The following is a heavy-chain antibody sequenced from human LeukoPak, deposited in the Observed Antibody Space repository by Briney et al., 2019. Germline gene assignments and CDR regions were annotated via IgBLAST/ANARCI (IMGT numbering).Heavy chain of an antibody. V-gene: IGHV4-59*01. D-gene: IGHD3/OR15-3a*01. CDR3: ARRTGYYDGFDY. Sequence: SETLFLTCRVSGSSMSNYYWSWIRQPPGKGLEWIGYVYSSGSTNYNSSLKSRVTISVDTSKNQFSLRLSSVTAADTAVYYCARRTGYYDGFDYWGQGTLVTVSS. CDR2: VYSSGST. CDR1: GSSMSNYY. J-gene: IGHJ4*02.